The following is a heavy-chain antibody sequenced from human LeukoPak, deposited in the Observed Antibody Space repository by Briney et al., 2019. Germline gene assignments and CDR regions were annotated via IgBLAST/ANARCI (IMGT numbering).Heavy chain of an antibody. CDR2: ISGSGGET. CDR3: AKGSGSSSYNTMDV. CDR1: GFTFNSYA. D-gene: IGHD2-2*02. J-gene: IGHJ6*02. V-gene: IGHV3-23*01. Sequence: SGGSLRLSCAASGFTFNSYAMIWVRQSPGKGLEWVSVISGSGGETFYADSVKGRFTISRDNSGSTQYLQMNSLRAEDTAVYYCAKGSGSSSYNTMDVWGQGTTVTVS.